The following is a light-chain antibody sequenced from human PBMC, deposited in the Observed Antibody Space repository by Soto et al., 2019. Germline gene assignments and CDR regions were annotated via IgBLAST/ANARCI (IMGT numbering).Light chain of an antibody. CDR3: GTWESSRNWV. Sequence: QSALTQSPSVSAAPGQTVTISCSGTRSNIGKNYVSWYQLLPETAPKLLIYDNIKRPSGIPDRFSGSKSGTSATLVITGLQTADEADYYCGTWESSRNWVFGGGTKVTVL. V-gene: IGLV1-51*01. CDR1: RSNIGKNY. CDR2: DNI. J-gene: IGLJ3*02.